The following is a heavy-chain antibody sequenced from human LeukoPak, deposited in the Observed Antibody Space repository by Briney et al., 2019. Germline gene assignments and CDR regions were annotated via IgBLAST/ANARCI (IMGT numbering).Heavy chain of an antibody. CDR3: ARGGSGYLGRAFDI. CDR2: INPNSGGT. J-gene: IGHJ3*02. V-gene: IGHV1-2*02. CDR1: GYTFTSYY. Sequence: ASVKVSCKASGYTFTSYYMHWVRQAPGHGLEWMGWINPNSGGTNYAQKFQGRVTMTRDTSISTAYMELSRLRSDDTAVYYCARGGSGYLGRAFDIWGQGTMVTVSS. D-gene: IGHD3-22*01.